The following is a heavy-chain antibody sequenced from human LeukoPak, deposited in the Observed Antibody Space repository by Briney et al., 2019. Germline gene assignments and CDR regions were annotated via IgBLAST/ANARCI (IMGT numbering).Heavy chain of an antibody. CDR3: VRGRPYDILTGYHLYYYGMDV. CDR2: TWDDANNK. V-gene: IGHV3-33*01. D-gene: IGHD3-9*01. CDR1: GFIFSSYG. J-gene: IGHJ6*02. Sequence: GRSLRLSCAASGFIFSSYGMNWVRHAPGKGLEWVAVTWDDANNKHYADSVKGRFTISRDNSKNTLYLQMNSVRAEDTAVYYCVRGRPYDILTGYHLYYYGMDVWGQGTTVTVSS.